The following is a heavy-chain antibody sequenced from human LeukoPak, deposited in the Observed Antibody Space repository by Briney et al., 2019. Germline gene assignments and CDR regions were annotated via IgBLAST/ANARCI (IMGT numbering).Heavy chain of an antibody. CDR3: ARAARDLPPFSFDY. CDR1: GYTFTSYA. Sequence: GASVKVSCKASGYTFTSYAMHWVRQAPGQGLEWMGWINTNTGNPTYAQGFTGRFVFSLDTSVSTAYLQISSLKAEDTAVYYCARAARDLPPFSFDYWGQGTLVTVSS. CDR2: INTNTGNP. J-gene: IGHJ4*02. V-gene: IGHV7-4-1*02. D-gene: IGHD3-10*01.